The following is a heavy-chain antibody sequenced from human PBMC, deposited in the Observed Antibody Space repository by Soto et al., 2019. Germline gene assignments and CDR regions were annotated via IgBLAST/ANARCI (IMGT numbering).Heavy chain of an antibody. CDR3: AREFPYYESSDSYFDY. Sequence: PSETLSLTCTVPGDSISSTFYYWGWIRQPPGKGLEWIGSIYYSGSTYYNPSLKSRVTISADTSRNQFSLNLSSVTAADTAVYYCAREFPYYESSDSYFDYWGQGALVTVSS. CDR1: GDSISSTFYY. V-gene: IGHV4-39*02. D-gene: IGHD3-16*01. CDR2: IYYSGST. J-gene: IGHJ4*02.